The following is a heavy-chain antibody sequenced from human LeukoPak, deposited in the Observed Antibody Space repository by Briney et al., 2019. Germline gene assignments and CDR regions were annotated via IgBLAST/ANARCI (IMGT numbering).Heavy chain of an antibody. CDR2: IAYSGST. Sequence: SETLSLTCSVSGASMFSHYWSWIRQPPGKGLEWIGYIAYSGSTDYNPSLKSRVTISLDTSKNQFSLTLTSETAADTAVDYCARWDGYKIDYWGQGTLVTVSS. CDR1: GASMFSHY. CDR3: ARWDGYKIDY. J-gene: IGHJ4*02. V-gene: IGHV4-59*11. D-gene: IGHD5-24*01.